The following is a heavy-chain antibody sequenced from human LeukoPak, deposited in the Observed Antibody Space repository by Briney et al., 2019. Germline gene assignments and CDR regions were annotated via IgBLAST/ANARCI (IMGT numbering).Heavy chain of an antibody. J-gene: IGHJ4*02. CDR2: ISNTGTT. D-gene: IGHD4-23*01. CDR1: GLAVSINH. V-gene: IGHV3-66*01. CDR3: AGYGGYSF. Sequence: GGSLRLSCAASGLAVSINHMTRVRQAPGKGLEWVSVISNTGTTYYADSVKGRLTISRDSSKNTMYLQMNSLRTEDTAVYYCAGYGGYSFWGQGTLVTVSS.